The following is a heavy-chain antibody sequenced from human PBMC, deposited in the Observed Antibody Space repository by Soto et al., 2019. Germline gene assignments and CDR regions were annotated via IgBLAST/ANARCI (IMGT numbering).Heavy chain of an antibody. J-gene: IGHJ3*02. V-gene: IGHV3-23*01. CDR1: GFTFSSYA. Sequence: EVQLLASGGGLVQPGGSLRLSCAASGFTFSSYAMSWVRQAPGKGLEWVTAISGSGGRTYYADSVKGRFTISRDNSKNTLYLQMNSLRAEDTAVYYCANHPYYYDSSGRYAFDIWGQGTMVTVSS. CDR2: ISGSGGRT. CDR3: ANHPYYYDSSGRYAFDI. D-gene: IGHD3-22*01.